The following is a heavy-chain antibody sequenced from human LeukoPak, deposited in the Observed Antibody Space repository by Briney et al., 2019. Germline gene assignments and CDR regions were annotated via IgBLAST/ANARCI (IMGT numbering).Heavy chain of an antibody. D-gene: IGHD3-9*01. CDR2: IRSSSSYI. Sequence: PGGSLRLSCAASGFTFSCYSMNWVRQAPGKGLEWVSSIRSSSSYIYYADSVKGRFTISRDNAKNSLYLQMNSLRAEDTAVYYCARVSYDILTGYSYIDYWGQGTLVTVSS. CDR3: ARVSYDILTGYSYIDY. CDR1: GFTFSCYS. V-gene: IGHV3-21*01. J-gene: IGHJ4*02.